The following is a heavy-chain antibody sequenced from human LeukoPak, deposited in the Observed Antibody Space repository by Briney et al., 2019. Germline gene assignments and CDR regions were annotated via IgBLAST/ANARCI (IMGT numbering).Heavy chain of an antibody. CDR2: IWYDGSNK. CDR3: CHDQRAFGIYDDYYYMDV. D-gene: IGHD1-14*01. Sequence: SGRSLRLSCAASGFTFSSYGMHWVRQAPGKGLEWVAVIWYDGSNKYYADSVKGRFTISRDNSKNTLYLQMNSLRSEDTAVYYCCHDQRAFGIYDDYYYMDVWGKGTTVTVSS. J-gene: IGHJ6*03. V-gene: IGHV3-33*01. CDR1: GFTFSSYG.